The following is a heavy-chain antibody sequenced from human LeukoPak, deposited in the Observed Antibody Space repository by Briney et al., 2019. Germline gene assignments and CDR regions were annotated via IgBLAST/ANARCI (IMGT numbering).Heavy chain of an antibody. D-gene: IGHD2-15*01. V-gene: IGHV3-7*01. CDR2: IREDESEK. Sequence: PGGSLRLSCAASGFSFSSYWMTWVRQAPGKGLEWVANIREDESEKYYVDSVKGRFTISRDNAKNSLYLQVNSLRAEDTAVYFCARKTRYCSTGRCNWDAWGQGILVTASS. CDR1: GFSFSSYW. J-gene: IGHJ5*02. CDR3: ARKTRYCSTGRCNWDA.